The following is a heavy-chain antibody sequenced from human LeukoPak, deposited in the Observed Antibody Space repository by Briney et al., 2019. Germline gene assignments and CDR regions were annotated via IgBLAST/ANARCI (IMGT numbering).Heavy chain of an antibody. CDR1: GFTVSSNY. D-gene: IGHD4-17*01. CDR3: ARVDYGDYSKDFDY. CDR2: IYSGGST. V-gene: IGHV3-66*01. Sequence: GGSLRLSCAASGFTVSSNYMSWVRQAPGKGLEWVSVIYSGGSTYYADSVKGRFTISRDNSKNTLYLQMNSLRAEDTAMYYCARVDYGDYSKDFDYWGQGILVTVSS. J-gene: IGHJ4*02.